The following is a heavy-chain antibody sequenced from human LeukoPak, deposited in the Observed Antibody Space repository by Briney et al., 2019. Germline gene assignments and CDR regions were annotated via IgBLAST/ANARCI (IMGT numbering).Heavy chain of an antibody. CDR1: GFTFSSYS. J-gene: IGHJ3*02. CDR3: ARGGFDAFDI. CDR2: ISSSSSYI. V-gene: IGHV3-21*01. Sequence: GGSLRLSCAASGFTFSSYSMNWVRQAPGKGLEWVSSISSSSSYIYYADSVKGRFTISRDNAKNSLLLQMNSLRDEDTAVYYCARGGFDAFDIWGQGTMVTVSS. D-gene: IGHD3-16*01.